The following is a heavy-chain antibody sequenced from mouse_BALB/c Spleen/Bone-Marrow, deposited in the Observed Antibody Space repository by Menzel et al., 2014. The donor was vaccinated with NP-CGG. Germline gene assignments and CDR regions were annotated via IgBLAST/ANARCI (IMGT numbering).Heavy chain of an antibody. J-gene: IGHJ4*01. CDR2: IRLKSNNYAT. CDR3: SRDYDDAMDY. D-gene: IGHD2-4*01. Sequence: EVQLVESGGGLVQPGGSMKLSCVASGFSFSNYWMNWVRQSPEKGLEWVAEIRLKSNNYATHYAESVKGRFSTSRDDSKSSVYLQMNNLGAEDTGIYYCSRDYDDAMDYWGQGTSVTVSS. CDR1: GFSFSNYW. V-gene: IGHV6-6*02.